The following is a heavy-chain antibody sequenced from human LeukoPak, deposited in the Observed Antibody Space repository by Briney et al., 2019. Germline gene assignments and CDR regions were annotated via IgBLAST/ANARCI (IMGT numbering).Heavy chain of an antibody. Sequence: SETLSLTCTVSGDSITTTNYYWGWIRQPPGKGLEWIGNIFYSGSTYYSPSLKSRVTISVDTSKNQFSLKLSSVTAADTAVYYCARLNVWGSYRHFDYWGQGTLVTVSS. D-gene: IGHD3-16*02. CDR3: ARLNVWGSYRHFDY. CDR1: GDSITTTNYY. V-gene: IGHV4-39*01. CDR2: IFYSGST. J-gene: IGHJ4*02.